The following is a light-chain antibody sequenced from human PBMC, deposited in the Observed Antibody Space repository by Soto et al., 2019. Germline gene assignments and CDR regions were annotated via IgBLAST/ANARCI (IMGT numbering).Light chain of an antibody. CDR3: QHYKRYGT. V-gene: IGKV1-5*01. CDR2: YAS. Sequence: QIYQTTSSNITCHLERAAMTRRASQSIDRWLAWYQQRPGKAPNMLIYYASSLATGVPSRFSGIGSGTEFTLTICSLQPDDFATYYCQHYKRYGTFGQGTKVDIK. CDR1: QSIDRW. J-gene: IGKJ1*01.